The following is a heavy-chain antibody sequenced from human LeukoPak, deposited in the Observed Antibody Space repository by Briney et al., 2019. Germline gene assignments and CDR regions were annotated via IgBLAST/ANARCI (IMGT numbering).Heavy chain of an antibody. Sequence: PGGSLRLSCAASGFTFSSYSMNWVRQAPGKGLEWVSSISSSSSYIYYADSVKGRFTISRDNAKNSLYLQMNSLRAEDTAVYYCARDSGGSYLPFDYWGQGTLVTVSS. J-gene: IGHJ4*02. V-gene: IGHV3-21*01. CDR3: ARDSGGSYLPFDY. CDR2: ISSSSSYI. CDR1: GFTFSSYS. D-gene: IGHD1-26*01.